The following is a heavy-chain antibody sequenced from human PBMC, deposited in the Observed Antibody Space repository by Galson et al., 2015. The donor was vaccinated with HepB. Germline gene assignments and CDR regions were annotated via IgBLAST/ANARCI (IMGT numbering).Heavy chain of an antibody. CDR3: ARMRVTYTGYASFNY. J-gene: IGHJ1*01. D-gene: IGHD2-2*01. CDR2: AAHDGSYK. CDR1: GFTFSSYV. Sequence: SLRLSCAASGFTFSSYVMNWVRQAPGKGLEWVAHAAHDGSYKYYADSVKGRFTISRDNSKNTLYLQLNSLRTEDTAVYYCARMRVTYTGYASFNYWGQGTLVTVAS. V-gene: IGHV3-30-3*01.